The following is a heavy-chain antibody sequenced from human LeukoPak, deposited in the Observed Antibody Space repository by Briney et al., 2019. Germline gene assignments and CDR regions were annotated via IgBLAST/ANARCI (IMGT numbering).Heavy chain of an antibody. CDR3: ARAPTIRGGNPSRVRGMDV. D-gene: IGHD4-23*01. Sequence: PSQTLSLTCTVSGGSISSGSYYWSWIRQPAGKGLEWIGRIYTSGSTNYNPSLKSRVAISVDTSKNQFSLKLGSVTAADTAVYYCARAPTIRGGNPSRVRGMDVWGQGTTVTVS. V-gene: IGHV4-61*02. CDR2: IYTSGST. J-gene: IGHJ6*02. CDR1: GGSISSGSYY.